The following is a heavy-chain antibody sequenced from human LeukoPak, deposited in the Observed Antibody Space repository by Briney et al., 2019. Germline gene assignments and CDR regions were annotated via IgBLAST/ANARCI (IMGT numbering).Heavy chain of an antibody. Sequence: PGGSLRLSCAASGFTFSNYWMGWVCQAPGKGLEWVANIKQDGSQKYFGDSVKGRFTISRDNAENSLFLQMSSLRDEDTAVYYCARDSGSYHFDSCWGQGTLVTVSS. V-gene: IGHV3-7*01. CDR1: GFTFSNYW. CDR2: IKQDGSQK. CDR3: ARDSGSYHFDSC. J-gene: IGHJ4*02. D-gene: IGHD1-26*01.